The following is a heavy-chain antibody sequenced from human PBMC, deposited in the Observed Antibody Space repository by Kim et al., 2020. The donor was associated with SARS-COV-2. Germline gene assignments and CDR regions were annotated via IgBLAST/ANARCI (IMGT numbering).Heavy chain of an antibody. CDR2: TYYKSKWHR. D-gene: IGHD6-6*01. V-gene: IGHV6-1*01. CDR3: VREGHVVQYYAMAV. J-gene: IGHJ6*01. CDR1: GDSVSTNRAA. Sequence: SQTLSLTCAISGDSVSTNRAAWNWIRQSPSRGLEWLGRTYYKSKWHRDYALSVKSRIIINPDTSKNQFSLQLNSVTPEDSAVYYCVREGHVVQYYAMAVW.